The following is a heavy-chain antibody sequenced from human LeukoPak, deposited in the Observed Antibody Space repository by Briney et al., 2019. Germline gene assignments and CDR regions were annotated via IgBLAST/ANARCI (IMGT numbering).Heavy chain of an antibody. Sequence: ASVKVSCKASGYTFTGYYMHWVRQAPGQGLEWMGWINPNSGGTNYAQKFQGRVTMTRDTSISTAYMELSRLRSDDTAVYYCARDRPYSSSSFSFDYWGQGTLVTVSS. CDR2: INPNSGGT. V-gene: IGHV1-2*02. D-gene: IGHD6-6*01. J-gene: IGHJ4*02. CDR3: ARDRPYSSSSFSFDY. CDR1: GYTFTGYY.